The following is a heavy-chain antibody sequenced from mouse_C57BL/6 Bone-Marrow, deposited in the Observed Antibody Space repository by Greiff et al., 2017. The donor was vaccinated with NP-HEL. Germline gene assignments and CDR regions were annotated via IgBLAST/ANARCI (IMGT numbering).Heavy chain of an antibody. CDR1: GYAFSSSW. CDR3: ARSEKDY. CDR2: IYPGDGDT. Sequence: QVQLQQSGPELVKPGASVKISCKASGYAFSSSWMNWVKQRPGKGLEWIGRIYPGDGDTNYNGKFKGKATLTADKSSSTAYMQLSSLTSEDSAVYFCARSEKDYWGQGTTLTVSS. V-gene: IGHV1-82*01. J-gene: IGHJ2*01.